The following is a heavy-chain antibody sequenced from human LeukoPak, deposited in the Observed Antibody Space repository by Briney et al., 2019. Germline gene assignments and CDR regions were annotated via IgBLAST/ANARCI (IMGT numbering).Heavy chain of an antibody. CDR3: ARHSSSDTDYYYYYYMDV. J-gene: IGHJ6*03. D-gene: IGHD1-26*01. Sequence: GGSLRLSCAASGFTFSSYSMNWVRQAPGKGLEWVSGINWNGGSTGYADSVKGRFTISRDNAKNSLYLQMNSLRAEDTALYHCARHSSSDTDYYYYYYMDVWGKGTTVTVSS. V-gene: IGHV3-20*01. CDR1: GFTFSSYS. CDR2: INWNGGST.